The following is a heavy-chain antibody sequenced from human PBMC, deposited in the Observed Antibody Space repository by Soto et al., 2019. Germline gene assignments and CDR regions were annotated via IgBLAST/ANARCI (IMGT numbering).Heavy chain of an antibody. Sequence: QVQLVQSGAEVKKPGASVKVSCKASGYTFTSYGISWVRQAPGQGLEWMGWISAYNGNTNYAQKLQGRVTMTTDTSTSTAYMELRSLRSDDTAVYYCVRFTSTDFWSGSEYYGMDVWGQGTTVTVSS. CDR2: ISAYNGNT. CDR3: VRFTSTDFWSGSEYYGMDV. J-gene: IGHJ6*02. D-gene: IGHD3-3*01. CDR1: GYTFTSYG. V-gene: IGHV1-18*01.